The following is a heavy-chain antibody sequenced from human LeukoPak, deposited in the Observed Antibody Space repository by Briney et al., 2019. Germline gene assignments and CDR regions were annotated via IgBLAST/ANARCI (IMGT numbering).Heavy chain of an antibody. D-gene: IGHD2-21*02. CDR3: ARDWRAFCGGDCFGFFDY. CDR1: GFTFSSYA. CDR2: ISYDGSNK. V-gene: IGHV3-30-3*01. J-gene: IGHJ4*02. Sequence: GGSLRLSCAASGFTFSSYAMHWVRQAPGKGLEWVAVISYDGSNKYYADSVKGRFTISRDNSKNTLFLQTNSLRAEDTAMYYCARDWRAFCGGDCFGFFDYWGQGTLVTVSS.